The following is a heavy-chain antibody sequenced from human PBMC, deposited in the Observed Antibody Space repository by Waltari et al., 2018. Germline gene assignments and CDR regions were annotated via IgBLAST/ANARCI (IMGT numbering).Heavy chain of an antibody. D-gene: IGHD5-18*01. CDR3: AEVNANLDTVMN. V-gene: IGHV4-39*01. Sequence: QLLLPESGPRLVKPSETLSLTCSVSGASISSHGFYWGWIRQPPGKGLEWIGTFYYSGSTYYNPSLKSRVTISVDTSKNQFSLTLNSVSAADTSVYYCAEVNANLDTVMNWGQGTLVTVSS. J-gene: IGHJ4*02. CDR2: FYYSGST. CDR1: GASISSHGFY.